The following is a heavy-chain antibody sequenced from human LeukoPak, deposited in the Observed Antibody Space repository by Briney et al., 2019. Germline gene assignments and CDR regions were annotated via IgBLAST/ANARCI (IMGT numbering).Heavy chain of an antibody. D-gene: IGHD3-22*01. CDR3: AKDQVYYDSSGY. J-gene: IGHJ4*02. V-gene: IGHV3-23*01. Sequence: GGSLRLSCAASGFTFSSYAMSWVRQAPGKGLEWGSAISGSGGSTYYADSVKGRFTISRDNSKNTLYLQMNSLRAEDTAVYYCAKDQVYYDSSGYWGQGTLVTVSS. CDR2: ISGSGGST. CDR1: GFTFSSYA.